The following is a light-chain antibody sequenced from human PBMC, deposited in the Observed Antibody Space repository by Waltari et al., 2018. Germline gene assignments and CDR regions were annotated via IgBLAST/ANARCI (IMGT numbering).Light chain of an antibody. CDR1: QSVSTY. CDR2: DAS. Sequence: EIVMTQSPATLSLSPGERATLSCRASQSVSTYVTWYQQKPGQAPRLLIYDASNRATGIPARFSGSGSGTDFTLTISSLEPEDCAIYYCYQRSNWPRTFGQGTRLEI. J-gene: IGKJ5*01. V-gene: IGKV3-11*01. CDR3: YQRSNWPRT.